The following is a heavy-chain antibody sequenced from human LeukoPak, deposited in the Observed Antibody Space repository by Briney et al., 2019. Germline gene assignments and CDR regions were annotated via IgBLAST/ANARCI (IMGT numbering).Heavy chain of an antibody. V-gene: IGHV1-2*02. D-gene: IGHD1-26*01. J-gene: IGHJ4*02. Sequence: ASVKVSCKASGCAFIDYSIHWVRQAPGLGLQCVGWINPYTGDTTYAQEFQGRVTMTRDTSISTAYMELSRLRSDDTAVYFCVSGSSSDYWGQGTLVTVSS. CDR3: VSGSSSDY. CDR2: INPYTGDT. CDR1: GCAFIDYS.